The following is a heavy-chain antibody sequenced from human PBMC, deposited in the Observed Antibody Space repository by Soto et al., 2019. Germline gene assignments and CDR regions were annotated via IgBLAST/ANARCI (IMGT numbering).Heavy chain of an antibody. CDR3: ARAPYCSSTSRQGPVYGMDV. D-gene: IGHD2-2*01. CDR1: GGSFSGYY. CDR2: IYHSGST. J-gene: IGHJ6*02. Sequence: SETLSLTCAVYGGSFSGYYWSWIRQPPGRGLEWIGYIYHSGSTYYNPSLKSRVTISVDRSKNQFSLKLSSVTAADTAVYYCARAPYCSSTSRQGPVYGMDVWGQGTTVTVSS. V-gene: IGHV4-30-2*01.